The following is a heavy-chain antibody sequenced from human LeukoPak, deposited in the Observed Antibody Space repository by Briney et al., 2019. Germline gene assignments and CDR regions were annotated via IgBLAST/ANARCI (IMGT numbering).Heavy chain of an antibody. J-gene: IGHJ4*02. CDR3: ARGVKGSLDY. CDR1: GFTFSNYA. V-gene: IGHV3-21*01. Sequence: SGGSLRLSCATSGFTFSNYAMSWVRQAPGKGLEWVSSISSSSSYIYYADSVKGRFTISRDNAKNSLYLQMNSLRAEDTAVYYRARGVKGSLDYWGQGTLVTVSS. D-gene: IGHD3-10*01. CDR2: ISSSSSYI.